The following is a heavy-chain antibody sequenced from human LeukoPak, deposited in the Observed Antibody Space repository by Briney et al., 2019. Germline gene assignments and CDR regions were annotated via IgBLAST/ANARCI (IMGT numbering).Heavy chain of an antibody. J-gene: IGHJ4*02. V-gene: IGHV4-39*01. D-gene: IGHD6-13*01. CDR3: ARRGGTAAGNCFDY. CDR2: IYYDGST. CDR1: GGSISTTSSY. Sequence: PSETLSLTCTVSGGSISTTSSYWGWVRQPPVKGLEWIGSIYYDGSTHYNPSLKSRVTISVDTSKNQFSLKLSSVTAADTAVYYCARRGGTAAGNCFDYWGQGTLVTVSS.